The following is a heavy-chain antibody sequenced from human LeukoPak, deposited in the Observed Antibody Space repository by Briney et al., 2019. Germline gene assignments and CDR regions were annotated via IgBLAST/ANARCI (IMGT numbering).Heavy chain of an antibody. D-gene: IGHD2-15*01. V-gene: IGHV4-59*08. CDR2: IYYSGST. Sequence: SETLSLTYTVSGGSISSYYWSWIRQPPGKGLEWIGYIYYSGSTNYNPSLKSRVTISVDTSKNQFSLKLSSVTAADTAVYYCARNSVVVVAAHYYYGMDVWGQGTTVTVSS. J-gene: IGHJ6*02. CDR1: GGSISSYY. CDR3: ARNSVVVVAAHYYYGMDV.